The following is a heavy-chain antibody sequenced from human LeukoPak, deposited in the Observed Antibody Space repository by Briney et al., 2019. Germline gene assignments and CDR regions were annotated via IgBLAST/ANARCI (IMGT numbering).Heavy chain of an antibody. CDR2: ISSTSSYI. D-gene: IGHD6-13*01. V-gene: IGHV3-21*01. J-gene: IGHJ4*02. Sequence: GGSLRLSCTASGLTFSSSTLNWVRQAPGKGLEWVSSISSTSSYIYYADSVKGRFTISRDNAENSLHLQMNSLRAEDTAIYYCAREYAAADHWLFDHWGQGTLVTVSS. CDR3: AREYAAADHWLFDH. CDR1: GLTFSSST.